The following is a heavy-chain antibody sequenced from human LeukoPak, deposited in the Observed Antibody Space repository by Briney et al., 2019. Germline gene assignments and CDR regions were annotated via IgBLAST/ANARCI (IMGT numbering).Heavy chain of an antibody. J-gene: IGHJ4*02. CDR2: IWSDGSHQ. Sequence: GGSLRLSCAASGFTFSSNYMSWVRQAPGKGWEWGAVIWSDGSHQTYADSVRGRFTISRDNSKRTLYLQMNSLRTEDTAVYYCATDRGGYPFDYWGQGTLVTVSS. CDR1: GFTFSSNY. V-gene: IGHV3-33*08. D-gene: IGHD1-26*01. CDR3: ATDRGGYPFDY.